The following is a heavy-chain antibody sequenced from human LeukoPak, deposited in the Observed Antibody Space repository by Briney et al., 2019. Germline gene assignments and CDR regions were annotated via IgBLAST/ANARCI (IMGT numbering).Heavy chain of an antibody. CDR1: GFTFSNFA. J-gene: IGHJ6*03. CDR2: INGRGGST. V-gene: IGHV3-23*01. CDR3: AKLPGSQGYYYYMDV. Sequence: PGGSLRLSCAASGFTFSNFAMSWVRQAPGKGLEWVSGINGRGGSTYYADSVKGRFTISRDNSKNTLYLQMNSLRAEDTAVYYCAKLPGSQGYYYYMDVWGKGTTVTVSS.